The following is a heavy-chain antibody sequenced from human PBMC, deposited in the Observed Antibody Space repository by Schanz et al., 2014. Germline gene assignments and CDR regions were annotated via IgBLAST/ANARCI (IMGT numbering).Heavy chain of an antibody. D-gene: IGHD5-12*01. V-gene: IGHV3-53*01. CDR2: MYINSGST. CDR1: GFTVNTHY. CDR3: ARDGGRDGYNLAFDV. J-gene: IGHJ3*01. Sequence: EAQLVESGGGLIQPGGSLRLSCAVSGFTVNTHYMSWVRQAPGKGLEWISSMYINSGSTQYADSVKGRFIISRDSSKNTLFLQMNSLRAEDTAVYFWARDGGRDGYNLAFDVWGQGTLVTVSS.